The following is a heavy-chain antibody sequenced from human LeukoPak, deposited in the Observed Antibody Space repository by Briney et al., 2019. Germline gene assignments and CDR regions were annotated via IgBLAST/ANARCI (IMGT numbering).Heavy chain of an antibody. V-gene: IGHV5-51*01. CDR1: GYSFTKYW. CDR3: ARERESGSSWFDP. Sequence: GESLKISCKASGYSFTKYWIGRVRQMPGKGLEWMAIIYPANSDTRYSASFQGQVTISADNSITTAYLQWSSLTASDTAMYYCARERESGSSWFDPWGQGTLVTVSS. CDR2: IYPANSDT. D-gene: IGHD3-10*01. J-gene: IGHJ5*02.